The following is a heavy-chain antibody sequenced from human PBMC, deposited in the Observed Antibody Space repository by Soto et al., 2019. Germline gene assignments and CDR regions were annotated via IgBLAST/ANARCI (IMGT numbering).Heavy chain of an antibody. J-gene: IGHJ4*02. CDR1: GFSLTTDGVG. CDR2: IYWNDEK. CDR3: AHRTTVTSGIN. Sequence: QITLKESGPTLVKPTQTLTLTCTFSGFSLTTDGVGVDWIRQPPGKALEWLGLIYWNDEKRYRPSLQSRLTITKDHSRNQVVLTMTNMDPVDTATYYCAHRTTVTSGINWGQGTLVTVSS. V-gene: IGHV2-5*01. D-gene: IGHD4-4*01.